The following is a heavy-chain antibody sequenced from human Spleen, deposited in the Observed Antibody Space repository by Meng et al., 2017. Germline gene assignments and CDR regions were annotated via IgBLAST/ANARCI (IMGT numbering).Heavy chain of an antibody. D-gene: IGHD4-11*01. CDR2: INHSGST. V-gene: IGHV4-34*01. J-gene: IGHJ4*02. CDR3: ARGPTTMAHDFDY. CDR1: GGSFSDYY. Sequence: QWGPGLLTPSAPLSLACFVSGGSFSDYYWSWIRQPPGKGLEWIGEINHSGSTNYNPSLESRATISVDTSQNNLSLKLSSVTAADSAVYYCARGPTTMAHDFDYWGQGTLVTVSS.